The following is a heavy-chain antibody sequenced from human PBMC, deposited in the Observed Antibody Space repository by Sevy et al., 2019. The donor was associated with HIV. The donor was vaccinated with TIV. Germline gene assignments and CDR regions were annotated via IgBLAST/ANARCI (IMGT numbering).Heavy chain of an antibody. J-gene: IGHJ4*02. D-gene: IGHD1-7*01. CDR3: ARDDGNYYFHY. Sequence: GGSLRLSCAASGFTFSNYCMGWVRQAPGKGLEWVANIKQDAGQKYYVDSVKGRFTISRDNAKNSLYLQMNSLRAEDTAVYFCARDDGNYYFHYWGQGTLVTVSS. V-gene: IGHV3-7*01. CDR2: IKQDAGQK. CDR1: GFTFSNYC.